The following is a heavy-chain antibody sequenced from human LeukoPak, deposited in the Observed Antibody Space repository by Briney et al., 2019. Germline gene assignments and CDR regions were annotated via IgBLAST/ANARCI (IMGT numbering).Heavy chain of an antibody. CDR3: ARVPDYYDSSGYPDY. V-gene: IGHV1-46*01. CDR2: INPSGGST. J-gene: IGHJ4*02. Sequence: ASVKVSCKASGYTFTSYYMHWVQQAPGQGLEWMGIINPSGGSTSYAQKFQGRVTMTRDTSTSTVYMELSSLRSEDTAVYYCARVPDYYDSSGYPDYWGQGTLVTVSS. CDR1: GYTFTSYY. D-gene: IGHD3-22*01.